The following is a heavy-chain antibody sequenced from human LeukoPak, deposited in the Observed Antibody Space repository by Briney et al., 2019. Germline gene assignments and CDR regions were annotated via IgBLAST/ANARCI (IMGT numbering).Heavy chain of an antibody. D-gene: IGHD6-13*01. Sequence: SETLSLTCAVYGGSFSGYYWSWIRQPPGKGLEWIGEINHSGSTNYNPSLKSRVTISVDTSKNQFSLKLSSVTAADTAVYYCARSSGYYYYYMAVWGKGPTVTFSS. CDR1: GGSFSGYY. V-gene: IGHV4-34*01. J-gene: IGHJ6*03. CDR3: ARSSGYYYYYMAV. CDR2: INHSGST.